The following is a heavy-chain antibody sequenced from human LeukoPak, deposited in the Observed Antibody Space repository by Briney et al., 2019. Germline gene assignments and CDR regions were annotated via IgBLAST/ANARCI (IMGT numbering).Heavy chain of an antibody. CDR2: IYYSGTT. V-gene: IGHV4-59*12. J-gene: IGHJ5*02. CDR1: GFTFSSYS. D-gene: IGHD2-15*01. Sequence: GSLRLSCAVSGFTFSSYSMNWVRQPPGKGLEWIGYIYYSGTTNYNPSLKSRVTISVDTSKNQFSLNLISVTAADTAVYFCARGRGGGGSSNNWFDPWGQGTLVTVSS. CDR3: ARGRGGGGSSNNWFDP.